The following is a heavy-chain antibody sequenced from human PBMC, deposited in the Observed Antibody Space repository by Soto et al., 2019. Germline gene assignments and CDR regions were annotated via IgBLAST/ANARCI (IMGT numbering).Heavy chain of an antibody. J-gene: IGHJ4*02. CDR2: IYFSGST. Sequence: SETLSLTCTVSGGSINCTGYYWGWIRQPPGKVLEWIGSIYFSGSTSYNPSLKSRVTMSVDTSKNQLSLKVGSVTAADTAVYYCARTSRFEYWGQGTLVTVSS. V-gene: IGHV4-39*01. CDR1: GGSINCTGYY. CDR3: ARTSRFEY. D-gene: IGHD6-6*01.